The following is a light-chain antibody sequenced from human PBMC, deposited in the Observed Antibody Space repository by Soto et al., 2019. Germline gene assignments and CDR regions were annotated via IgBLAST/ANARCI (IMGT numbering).Light chain of an antibody. CDR3: SSYTSSSPYV. CDR2: DVS. Sequence: QSALTQPASVSGSPGQSITISCTGTSSDVGGYNYVSWYQQHPGKAPKPMIYDVSNRPSGVPNRFSGSKSANTASLTISGLQAEDEADYYCSSYTSSSPYVFGTGTKLTVL. V-gene: IGLV2-14*01. J-gene: IGLJ1*01. CDR1: SSDVGGYNY.